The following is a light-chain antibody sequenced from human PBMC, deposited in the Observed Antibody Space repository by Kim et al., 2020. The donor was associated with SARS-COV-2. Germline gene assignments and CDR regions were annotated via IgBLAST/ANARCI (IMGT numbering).Light chain of an antibody. CDR3: QQYGSTPLT. CDR1: QSVSSSN. Sequence: EIVLTQSPGTLSLSPGERATLSCRASQSVSSSNLAWYQQKPGQPPRLLMYDASSRATGIPDRFSGSGSGTDFTLTISRLEPEDFAVYYCQQYGSTPLTFGGRTKVEIK. J-gene: IGKJ4*01. CDR2: DAS. V-gene: IGKV3-20*01.